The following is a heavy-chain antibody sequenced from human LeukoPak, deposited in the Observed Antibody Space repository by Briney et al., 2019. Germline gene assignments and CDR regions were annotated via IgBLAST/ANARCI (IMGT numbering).Heavy chain of an antibody. V-gene: IGHV3-23*01. CDR1: GFTFSSYA. CDR2: ISGSGGST. Sequence: GGSLRLSCAASGFTFSSYAMSWVRQAPGKGLECVSAISGSGGSTYYADSVKGRFTISRDNSKNTLYLQMNSLRAEDTAVYYCAKDPQIACRGGGSCYSGYFDYWGQGTLVTVSS. D-gene: IGHD2-15*01. CDR3: AKDPQIACRGGGSCYSGYFDY. J-gene: IGHJ4*02.